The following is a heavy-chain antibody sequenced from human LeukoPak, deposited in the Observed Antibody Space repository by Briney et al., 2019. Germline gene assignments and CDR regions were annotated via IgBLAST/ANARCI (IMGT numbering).Heavy chain of an antibody. Sequence: QSGRSLRLSCAASGFTFDDYAMHWVRQAPGQGLEWVSGISWNSGSIGYADSVKGRFTISRDNAKNSLYLQMNSLRAEDTALYYCATSSSGYYYSRENYWGQGTLVTVSS. CDR2: ISWNSGSI. V-gene: IGHV3-9*01. J-gene: IGHJ4*02. CDR1: GFTFDDYA. CDR3: ATSSSGYYYSRENY. D-gene: IGHD3-22*01.